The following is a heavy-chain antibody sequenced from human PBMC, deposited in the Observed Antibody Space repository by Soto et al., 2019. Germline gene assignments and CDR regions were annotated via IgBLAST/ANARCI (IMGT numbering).Heavy chain of an antibody. D-gene: IGHD3-10*01. Sequence: QVQLQESGPGLVKPSGTLSLTCAVSGGSIASSHWWSWVRQSPGKGLEWIGEVYHSGSTNYNPSLKSRVTISVDKSKNQFSLTLKYVTAADTALYSCASDHEIEYSYGSRASFDIWGQGKVVTVSS. CDR3: ASDHEIEYSYGSRASFDI. CDR2: VYHSGST. V-gene: IGHV4-4*02. J-gene: IGHJ3*02. CDR1: GGSIASSHW.